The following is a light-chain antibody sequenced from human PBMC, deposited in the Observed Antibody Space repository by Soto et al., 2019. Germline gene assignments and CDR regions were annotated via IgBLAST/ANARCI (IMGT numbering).Light chain of an antibody. CDR2: TDI. Sequence: QSVLTQAPSASGTPGQGVTISCSGSASNIGNNIVNWYQQVPGSAPKLIIHTDIQRPSGVPDRFSGSKSGTSASLAISGLQSADEADYYCXAWDDSLNGVIFGGGTKLTVL. CDR3: XAWDDSLNGVI. CDR1: ASNIGNNI. J-gene: IGLJ2*01. V-gene: IGLV1-44*01.